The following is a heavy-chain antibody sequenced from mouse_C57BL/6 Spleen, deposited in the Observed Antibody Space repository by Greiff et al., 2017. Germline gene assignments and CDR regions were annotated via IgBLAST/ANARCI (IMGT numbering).Heavy chain of an antibody. J-gene: IGHJ1*03. V-gene: IGHV5-17*01. Sequence: EVMLVESGGGLVKPGGSLKLSCAASGFTFSDYGMHWVRQAPEKGLEWVAYISRGSSTIYYADTVKGQFTISRDNAKNTLFLQMTSLRSEDTAMYYCARLRGYFDVWGTGTTVTVSA. CDR1: GFTFSDYG. CDR3: ARLRGYFDV. CDR2: ISRGSSTI.